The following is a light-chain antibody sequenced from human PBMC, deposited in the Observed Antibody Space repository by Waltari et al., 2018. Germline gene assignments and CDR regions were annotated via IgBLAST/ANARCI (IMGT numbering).Light chain of an antibody. CDR2: GAS. CDR1: QSVSSSY. CDR3: QQYRSSSWT. V-gene: IGKV3-20*01. Sequence: DIVLTQSPGTLSLSPGERATLSCRASQSVSSSYLAWYQQKPGQAPRLLLYGASNRATGIPDRFSGSGSGTDFTLTIRGLEPEDFAVYYCQQYRSSSWTFGQGTKVEIK. J-gene: IGKJ1*01.